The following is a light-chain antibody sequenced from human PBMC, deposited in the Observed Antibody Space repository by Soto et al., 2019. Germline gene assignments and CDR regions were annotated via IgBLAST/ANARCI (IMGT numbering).Light chain of an antibody. Sequence: QSVLTQSPSASASLGASVKITCTLSSGYSTYGIAWHQQQPEKGPRFLMKLNSDGSHNKGDGIPDRFSGSSSGAERYLTISSLQLEDEADYYCQTWGTGIWVFGGGTKLTVL. CDR2: LNSDGSH. CDR1: SGYSTYG. V-gene: IGLV4-69*01. CDR3: QTWGTGIWV. J-gene: IGLJ3*02.